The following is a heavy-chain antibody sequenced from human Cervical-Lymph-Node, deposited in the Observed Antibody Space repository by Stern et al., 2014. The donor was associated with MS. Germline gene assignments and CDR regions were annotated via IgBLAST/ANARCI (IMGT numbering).Heavy chain of an antibody. CDR1: GFTFGDYA. D-gene: IGHD5-18*01. J-gene: IGHJ4*02. CDR2: ITWNSGSI. Sequence: EVQLEESGGGLVKPGRSLRLTCAASGFTFGDYAMHLVRQAPGKGLELVSSITWNSGSIDYADSVKGRFTISRDNAKSSLYLQMNSLRPDDTALYYCAKVQRGGDTAMMTIDYWGQGTRVTVYS. V-gene: IGHV3-9*01. CDR3: AKVQRGGDTAMMTIDY.